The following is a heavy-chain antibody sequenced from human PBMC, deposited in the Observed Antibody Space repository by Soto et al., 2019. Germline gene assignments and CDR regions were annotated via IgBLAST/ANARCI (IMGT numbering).Heavy chain of an antibody. CDR1: GSNFVSYA. CDR2: ISRDGGTT. J-gene: IGHJ6*02. CDR3: AKGGFWVHYGMDV. D-gene: IGHD3-16*01. Sequence: EVQLLESGGGLVQPGGSLRLSCAASGSNFVSYAMNWVRQAPGKGLEWVSAISRDGGTTFYADSVKGRFTISRDNSENTLYMEMNSLRLEDTAVYYCAKGGFWVHYGMDVWGQGTTVTVSS. V-gene: IGHV3-23*01.